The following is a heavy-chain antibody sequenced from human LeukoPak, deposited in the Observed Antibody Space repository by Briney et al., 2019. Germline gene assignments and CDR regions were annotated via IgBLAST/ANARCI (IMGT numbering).Heavy chain of an antibody. V-gene: IGHV3-9*01. D-gene: IGHD2-15*01. CDR1: GFTFDDYA. CDR2: ISWNIGSI. J-gene: IGHJ4*02. CDR3: AAAKKWYPSDY. Sequence: GGSLRLSCAASGFTFDDYAMHWVRQAPGKGLEWVSGISWNIGSIHYADSVKGRFTISRDNAKNSLYLQMNSLRAEDTAVYYCAAAKKWYPSDYWGQGTLVTVSS.